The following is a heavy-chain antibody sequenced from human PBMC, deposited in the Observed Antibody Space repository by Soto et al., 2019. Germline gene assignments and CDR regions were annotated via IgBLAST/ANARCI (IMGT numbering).Heavy chain of an antibody. CDR2: INSDGNIT. CDR1: GFTFSSYW. V-gene: IGHV3-74*01. Sequence: GGSLRLSCAASGFTFSSYWMHWVRQVPGKGLVWVSRINSDGNITTYADSVKGRFTISRDNAKNTLYLQMNSLRAEDTAVYYCARGGSTTVTQLGYYYMDVWGKGTTVTVSS. D-gene: IGHD4-17*01. CDR3: ARGGSTTVTQLGYYYMDV. J-gene: IGHJ6*03.